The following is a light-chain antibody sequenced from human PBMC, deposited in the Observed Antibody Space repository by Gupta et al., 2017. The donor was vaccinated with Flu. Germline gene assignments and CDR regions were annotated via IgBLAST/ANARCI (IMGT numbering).Light chain of an antibody. J-gene: IGLJ2*01. CDR3: HSSDSTRDILV. CDR2: KDS. V-gene: IGLV3-25*01. Sequence: TMTGSSAAFVNNYFFWYHHHSSPYPILLFYKDSRSISAIPERFSGSNSATTVTLTTTWVHADDAADYYCHSSDSTRDILVFGGGTKRTVL. CDR1: AFVNNY.